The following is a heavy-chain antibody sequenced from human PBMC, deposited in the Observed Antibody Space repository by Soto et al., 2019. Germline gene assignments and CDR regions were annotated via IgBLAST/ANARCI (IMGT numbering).Heavy chain of an antibody. J-gene: IGHJ6*02. CDR1: GYTFTSYY. D-gene: IGHD2-15*01. CDR3: ARDSLVTVVKIYYYGMDV. CDR2: INPSGGST. V-gene: IGHV1-46*01. Sequence: ASVKVSCKASGYTFTSYYMHWVRQAPGQGLEWMGIINPSGGSTSYAQKFQGRVTMTRDTSTSTVYMELSSLRSEDTAVYYCARDSLVTVVKIYYYGMDVWGQGTSVSVSS.